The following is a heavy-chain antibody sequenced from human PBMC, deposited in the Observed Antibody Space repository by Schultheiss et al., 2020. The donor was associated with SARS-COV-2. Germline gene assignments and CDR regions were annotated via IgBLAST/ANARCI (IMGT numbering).Heavy chain of an antibody. D-gene: IGHD6-13*01. CDR1: GGSISSYY. CDR3: ARDSVGARVAAAFYY. V-gene: IGHV4-4*07. Sequence: SETLSLTCTVSGGSISSYYWSWIRQPAGKGLEWIGRIYTSGSTNYNPSLKSRVTMSVDTSKNQFSLKLSSVTAADTAVYYCARDSVGARVAAAFYYWGQGTLVTVSS. CDR2: IYTSGST. J-gene: IGHJ4*02.